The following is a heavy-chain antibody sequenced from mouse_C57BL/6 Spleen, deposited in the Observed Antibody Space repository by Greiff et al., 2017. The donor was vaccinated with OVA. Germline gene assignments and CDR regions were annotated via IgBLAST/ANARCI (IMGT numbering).Heavy chain of an antibody. CDR2: IWRGGST. D-gene: IGHD1-1*01. CDR3: ATLGLATVVATDAMDY. Sequence: VMLVESGPGLVQPSQSLSITCTVSGFSLTSYGVHWVRQSPGKGLEWLGVIWRGGSTDYNAAFMSRLSITKDNSKSQVFFKMNSLQADDTAIYYCATLGLATVVATDAMDYWGQGTSVTVSS. J-gene: IGHJ4*01. CDR1: GFSLTSYG. V-gene: IGHV2-5*01.